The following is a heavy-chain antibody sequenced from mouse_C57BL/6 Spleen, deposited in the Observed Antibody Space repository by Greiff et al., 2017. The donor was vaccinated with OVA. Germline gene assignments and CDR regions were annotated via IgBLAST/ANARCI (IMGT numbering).Heavy chain of an antibody. CDR3: ARTSYDYDRFAY. CDR1: GFTFSDYG. D-gene: IGHD2-4*01. Sequence: EVQGVESGGGLVKPGGSLKLSCAASGFTFSDYGMHWVRQAPEKGLEWVAYISSGSSTIYYADTVKGRFTISRDNAKNTLFLQMTSLRSEDTAMYYCARTSYDYDRFAYWGQGTLVTVSA. CDR2: ISSGSSTI. V-gene: IGHV5-17*01. J-gene: IGHJ3*01.